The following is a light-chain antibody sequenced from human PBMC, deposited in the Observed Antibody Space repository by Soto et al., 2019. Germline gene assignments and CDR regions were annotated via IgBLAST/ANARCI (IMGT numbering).Light chain of an antibody. CDR1: QSVSRNY. J-gene: IGKJ4*01. CDR2: GAS. CDR3: QQYDFLPLT. V-gene: IGKV3-20*01. Sequence: EVVLTQSPGTLSLSPGDRATLSCRASQSVSRNYLAWYQQKPGQTPRLLIFGASNRAADIPARFSASGSGTDFTLTISWLEPDDCAVYYCQQYDFLPLTFGGGTRL.